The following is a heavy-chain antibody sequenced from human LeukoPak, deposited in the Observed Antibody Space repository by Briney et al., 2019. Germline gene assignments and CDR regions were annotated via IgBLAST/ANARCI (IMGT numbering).Heavy chain of an antibody. Sequence: PSETLSLTCTVSGGSISSYYWSWIRQPPGKGLEWIGYIYYSGSTNYNPSLKSRVTISVDTSKNQFSLKLSSVTAADTAVYYCARDVSTYYYYMDVWGKGTTVTISS. D-gene: IGHD2-2*01. J-gene: IGHJ6*03. CDR3: ARDVSTYYYYMDV. CDR2: IYYSGST. CDR1: GGSISSYY. V-gene: IGHV4-59*12.